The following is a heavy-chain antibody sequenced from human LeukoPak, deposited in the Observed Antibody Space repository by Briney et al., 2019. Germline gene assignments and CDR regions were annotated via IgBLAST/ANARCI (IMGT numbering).Heavy chain of an antibody. CDR1: GFTFSSYA. CDR3: AKDYYDSSGYYDPTRFDP. D-gene: IGHD3-22*01. Sequence: GGSLRLSCAASGFTFSSYAMSWVRQAPGNGLEWVSAISGSGGSTYYADSVKGRFTISRDNSKNTLYLQMNSLRAEDTAVYYCAKDYYDSSGYYDPTRFDPWGQGTLVTVSS. J-gene: IGHJ5*02. CDR2: ISGSGGST. V-gene: IGHV3-23*01.